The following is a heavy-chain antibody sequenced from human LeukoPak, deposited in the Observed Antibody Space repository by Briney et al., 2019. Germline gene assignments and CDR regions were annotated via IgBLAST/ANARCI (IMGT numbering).Heavy chain of an antibody. CDR2: INTDGSST. J-gene: IGHJ6*03. CDR1: GFTFSSYW. D-gene: IGHD3-10*01. V-gene: IGHV3-74*01. Sequence: PGGSLRLSCAASGFTFSSYWMHWVRQAPGKGLVWVSRINTDGSSTNYADSVKGRFTISRDNAKNTLYLQMNSLRAEDTAVYYCARGDYYGSGSYYHYYYYYMDVWGKGTTVTISS. CDR3: ARGDYYGSGSYYHYYYYYMDV.